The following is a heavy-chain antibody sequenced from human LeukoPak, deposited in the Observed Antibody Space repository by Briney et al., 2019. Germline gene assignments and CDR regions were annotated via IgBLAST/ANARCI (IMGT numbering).Heavy chain of an antibody. V-gene: IGHV1-69*05. J-gene: IGHJ4*02. CDR1: GGTFSSYA. CDR2: IIPIFGTA. D-gene: IGHD3-22*01. Sequence: SVKVSCKASGGTFSSYAISWVRQAPGQGLEWMGGIIPIFGTANYAQKFQGRVTITTDESTSTAYMELSSLRSEDTAVYYCATGPYYYDSSGYYLYWGQGTLVTVSS. CDR3: ATGPYYYDSSGYYLY.